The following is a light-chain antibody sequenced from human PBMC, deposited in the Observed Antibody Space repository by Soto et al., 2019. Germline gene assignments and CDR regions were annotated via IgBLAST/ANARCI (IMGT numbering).Light chain of an antibody. CDR1: QSVSSS. Sequence: DIVLTQSPATLSLSPGERATLSRRASQSVSSSLAWYQQKSGQAPRLLMSDVFIRATGTPARFSGSGFGIDFTLTISSLEPEDFAVYYCQQRSIWPNTFGQGTKLDIK. J-gene: IGKJ2*01. CDR3: QQRSIWPNT. CDR2: DVF. V-gene: IGKV3-11*01.